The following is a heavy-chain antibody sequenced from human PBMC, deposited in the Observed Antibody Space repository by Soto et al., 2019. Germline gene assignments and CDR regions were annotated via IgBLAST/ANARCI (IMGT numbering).Heavy chain of an antibody. Sequence: GGSLRLSCAASGFTFSNSAMSWVRQAPGKGLEWVSAITSSGGSTYYADPVKGRFTISRDNSKNTLSLQMNSLRAEDTAVYFCAAKDPRQPYYAGRWFDHWGQGTLGTLSS. CDR3: AAKDPRQPYYAGRWFDH. D-gene: IGHD3-22*01. V-gene: IGHV3-23*01. CDR1: GFTFSNSA. CDR2: ITSSGGST. J-gene: IGHJ5*02.